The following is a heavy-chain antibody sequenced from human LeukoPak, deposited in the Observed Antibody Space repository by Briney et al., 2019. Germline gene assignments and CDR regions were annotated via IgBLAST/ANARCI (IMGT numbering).Heavy chain of an antibody. CDR2: LYTSGSM. V-gene: IGHV4-61*09. D-gene: IGHD2-2*01. CDR1: GGSISSGSYD. CDR3: ASIIVPAAMGTNYYYYMDV. J-gene: IGHJ6*03. Sequence: SQTLSLTCTVSGGSISSGSYDWYWIRQPAGKGLEWIGDLYTSGSMSYNPSLKSRVTISVDTSKNQFSLKLTSVTAADTAVYYCASIIVPAAMGTNYYYYMDVWGKGTTVTVSS.